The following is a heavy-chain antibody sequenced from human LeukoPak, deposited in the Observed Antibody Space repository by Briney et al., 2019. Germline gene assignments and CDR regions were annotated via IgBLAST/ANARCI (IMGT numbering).Heavy chain of an antibody. V-gene: IGHV3-23*01. D-gene: IGHD2-15*01. CDR3: AKRGGYCTGGSCYSYYFDY. CDR1: GFTFSSYA. CDR2: ISGSGGST. J-gene: IGHJ4*02. Sequence: GGALRLSCAASGFTFSSYAMSWVRQAPGKGLEWVSIISGSGGSTYYADSVKGRFTISRDNSKNTLYLQMNSLRAEDTAVYYCAKRGGYCTGGSCYSYYFDYWGQGTLVTVSS.